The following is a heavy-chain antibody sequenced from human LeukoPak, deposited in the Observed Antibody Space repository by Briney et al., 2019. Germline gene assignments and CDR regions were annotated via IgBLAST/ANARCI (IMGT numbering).Heavy chain of an antibody. Sequence: GGSLRLSCVASQFIFTNYDMNWVRQAPGKGLEWVAHISASGRTDYYADAVKGRFTISRDNAKNSLYLQMNSLRAEDTAVYYCARDEGTPGYYYYYYMDVWGKGTTVTVSS. V-gene: IGHV3-48*03. CDR3: ARDEGTPGYYYYYYMDV. D-gene: IGHD1-1*01. CDR1: QFIFTNYD. J-gene: IGHJ6*03. CDR2: ISASGRTD.